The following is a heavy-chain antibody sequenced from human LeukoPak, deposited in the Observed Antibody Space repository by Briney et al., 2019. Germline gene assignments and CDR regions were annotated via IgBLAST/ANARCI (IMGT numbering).Heavy chain of an antibody. CDR2: IDPNSGDT. D-gene: IGHD6-25*01. Sequence: ASVKVSCKTSGYTFTGYSVHWVRQAPGQGLEWMGWIDPNSGDTKYELKFQGRVIMTRDTSVSTASMEVSGLRFDDTAVYYCARGRGSGALDFWGQGTLLTVSS. CDR3: ARGRGSGALDF. V-gene: IGHV1-2*02. CDR1: GYTFTGYS. J-gene: IGHJ4*02.